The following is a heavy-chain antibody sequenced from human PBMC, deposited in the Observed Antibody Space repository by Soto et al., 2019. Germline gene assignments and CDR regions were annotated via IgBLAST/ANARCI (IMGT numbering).Heavy chain of an antibody. J-gene: IGHJ5*02. D-gene: IGHD2-2*01. CDR2: MNPRSGGS. Sequence: GASVKVSCKASGYTFTVYYMHWVRQAPGQGLEWMGWMNPRSGGSKYAQAFQDRVTMTRDASISTAYMEMTSLRHGDTAVYFCARSDESTSYPLDLWGPGTLVTVSS. V-gene: IGHV1-2*02. CDR3: ARSDESTSYPLDL. CDR1: GYTFTVYY.